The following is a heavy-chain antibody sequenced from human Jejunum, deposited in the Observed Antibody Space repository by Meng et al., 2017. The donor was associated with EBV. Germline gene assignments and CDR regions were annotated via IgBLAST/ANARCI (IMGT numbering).Heavy chain of an antibody. J-gene: IGHJ4*02. D-gene: IGHD4-11*01. Sequence: QVQLQGSGPGLVQPSGTLSLACAVSGDSTSSSHWWSWVRQPPGKGLEWIGEMHPGGSTNYNPSLKSRVTISVDNSKNQFSLKLTSVTAADTAVYYCAKSNDYSLNSWGQGTLVTVSS. CDR2: MHPGGST. CDR1: GDSTSSSHW. CDR3: AKSNDYSLNS. V-gene: IGHV4-4*02.